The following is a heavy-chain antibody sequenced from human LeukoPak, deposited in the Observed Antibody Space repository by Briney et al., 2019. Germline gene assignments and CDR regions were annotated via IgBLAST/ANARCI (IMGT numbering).Heavy chain of an antibody. V-gene: IGHV3-23*01. J-gene: IGHJ4*02. CDR3: AKGAATKPFDC. Sequence: GGSLRLSCAASGFTFSANPMSWVRQAPGKGLEWVSSISGNGDYTYYADSVKGRLTISRDNSKNTLYVQVNSLRAEDTAVCYCAKGAATKPFDCWGQGTLVTVSS. CDR1: GFTFSANP. D-gene: IGHD1-7*01. CDR2: ISGNGDYT.